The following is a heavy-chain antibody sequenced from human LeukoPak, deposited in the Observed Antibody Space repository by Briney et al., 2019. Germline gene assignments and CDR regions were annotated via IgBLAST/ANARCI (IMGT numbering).Heavy chain of an antibody. CDR1: GFTFSSHL. D-gene: IGHD4-17*01. Sequence: GGSLRLSCAASGFTFSSHLMTWVRQAPGKGLEWVANMNQDGSVQYYVDSVKGRFTISRDNAKNSLCLQMNSLRAEDTAVYYCARDRGAYWGQGTLVTVSS. V-gene: IGHV3-7*01. CDR3: ARDRGAY. CDR2: MNQDGSVQ. J-gene: IGHJ4*02.